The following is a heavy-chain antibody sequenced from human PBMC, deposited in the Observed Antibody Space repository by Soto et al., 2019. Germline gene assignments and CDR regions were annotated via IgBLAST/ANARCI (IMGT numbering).Heavy chain of an antibody. CDR2: SSGSGSGGST. CDR1: GFTFTNYA. Sequence: EVQLLESGGGLVQPGGSLRLSCAASGFTFTNYAMTWVCQAPGKGLEWVSISSGSGSGGSTNYADSVKGRFTISRDNSKNTRYLQMNSLRVEDTALYYCAKDRDDYRNYVFDYWGQGTLVTVSS. CDR3: AKDRDDYRNYVFDY. D-gene: IGHD4-4*01. V-gene: IGHV3-23*01. J-gene: IGHJ4*02.